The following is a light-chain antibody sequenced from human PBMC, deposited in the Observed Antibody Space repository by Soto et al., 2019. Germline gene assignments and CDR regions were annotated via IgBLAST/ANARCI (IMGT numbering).Light chain of an antibody. J-gene: IGKJ1*01. Sequence: DIQMTQSPPTLSASVGDRVTITCRASQSIGTGLAWYQQKPGKAPKLLIYKASSLETGVPSRFSGSGSGTEFTLTISSLQPDDFATYYCHQYNSYLWTFGQGTKVDIK. CDR2: KAS. CDR3: HQYNSYLWT. CDR1: QSIGTG. V-gene: IGKV1-5*03.